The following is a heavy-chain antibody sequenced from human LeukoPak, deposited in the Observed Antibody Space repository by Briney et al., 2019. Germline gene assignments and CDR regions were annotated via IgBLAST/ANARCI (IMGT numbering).Heavy chain of an antibody. CDR1: GLTFSNYG. J-gene: IGHJ4*02. CDR3: VKIVGQGERWPFDY. D-gene: IGHD2-15*01. V-gene: IGHV3-23*01. Sequence: PGGSLRLSCAASGLTFSNYGMSWVRQAPGKGLEWVSTISGSGGSPYYADSVKGRSTISRDNSKNTLYLQMNSLRADDTAVYYCVKIVGQGERWPFDYWGQEILVTVSS. CDR2: ISGSGGSP.